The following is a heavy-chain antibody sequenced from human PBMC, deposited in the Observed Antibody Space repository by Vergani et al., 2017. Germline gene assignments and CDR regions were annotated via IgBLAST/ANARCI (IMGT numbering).Heavy chain of an antibody. Sequence: QVQLQQWGAGLLKPSETLSLTCAVYGGSFSGYYWSWIRQPPGKGLEWIGEINHSGSTNYNPSLKSRVTISVDTSKKQFYLKLSSVTAADTAVYYCARGRRWNSSGWYRLDAFDIWGQGTMVTVSS. CDR3: ARGRRWNSSGWYRLDAFDI. J-gene: IGHJ3*02. CDR1: GGSFSGYY. V-gene: IGHV4-34*01. D-gene: IGHD6-19*01. CDR2: INHSGST.